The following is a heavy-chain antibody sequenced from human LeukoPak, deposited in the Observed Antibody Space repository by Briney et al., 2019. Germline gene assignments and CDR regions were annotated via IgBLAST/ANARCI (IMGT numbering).Heavy chain of an antibody. CDR1: GFTFSSYS. CDR3: ARDAPVLRYFDWLENWFDP. V-gene: IGHV3-21*01. J-gene: IGHJ5*02. CDR2: ISSSSSYT. D-gene: IGHD3-9*01. Sequence: GGSLRLSCAASGFTFSSYSMNWVRQAPGKGLEWVSSISSSSSYTYYADSVKGRFTISRDNAKNSLYLRMNSLRAEDTAVYYCARDAPVLRYFDWLENWFDPWGQGTLVTVSS.